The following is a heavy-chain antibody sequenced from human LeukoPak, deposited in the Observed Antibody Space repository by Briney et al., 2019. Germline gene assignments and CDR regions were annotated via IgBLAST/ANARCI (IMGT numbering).Heavy chain of an antibody. CDR3: AMGSFGN. Sequence: GGSLRLSCAASGFTFSSYAMHWVRQAPGKGLEWVAVISYDGSNKYYADSVKGRFTISRDNSKNTLYLQMNSLRAEDTAVYYCAMGSFGNWGQGTLVTVSS. CDR2: ISYDGSNK. CDR1: GFTFSSYA. D-gene: IGHD3-10*01. V-gene: IGHV3-30-3*01. J-gene: IGHJ4*02.